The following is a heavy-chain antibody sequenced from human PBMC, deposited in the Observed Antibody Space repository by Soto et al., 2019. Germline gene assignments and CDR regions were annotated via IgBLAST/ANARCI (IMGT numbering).Heavy chain of an antibody. D-gene: IGHD1-1*01. CDR3: VRDWESTTQTWGFGAS. CDR2: IIPIFGVT. Sequence: QVQLVQSGAEVKKPGSSVKVSCKASGGTFSSYTITWVRQAPGQGLEWLGRIIPIFGVTNYAQKFQDRVTITADRSTTTAYMELSRLRSEDTAVYYCVRDWESTTQTWGFGASWCQGTLVTVSS. CDR1: GGTFSSYT. J-gene: IGHJ5*02. V-gene: IGHV1-69*08.